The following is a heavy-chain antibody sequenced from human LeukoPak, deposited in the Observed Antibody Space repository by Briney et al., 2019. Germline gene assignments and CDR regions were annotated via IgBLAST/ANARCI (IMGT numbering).Heavy chain of an antibody. CDR1: GGSISSGGYY. CDR2: IYYSGST. V-gene: IGHV4-31*03. CDR3: AREGNYYDPNGYSVY. Sequence: SQTLSLTCTVSGGSISSGGYYWSWIRQHPGKGLEWIGYIYYSGSTYYNPSLKSRVTISVYTSKNQFSLKLSSVTAADTAVYYCAREGNYYDPNGYSVYWGQGALVTVSS. D-gene: IGHD3-22*01. J-gene: IGHJ4*02.